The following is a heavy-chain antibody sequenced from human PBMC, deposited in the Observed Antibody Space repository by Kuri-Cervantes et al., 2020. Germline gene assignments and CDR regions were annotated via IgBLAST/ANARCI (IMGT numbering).Heavy chain of an antibody. CDR1: GFTFSSYW. J-gene: IGHJ4*02. Sequence: GESLKISCAASGFTFSSYWMSWVRQAPGKGLEWVANIKQDGSEKYYVVSVKGRFTISRDNAKNSLYLQMNSLRAEDTAVYYCARVGSPVAHLRWIDYWGQGTLVTVSS. CDR2: IKQDGSEK. D-gene: IGHD6-19*01. V-gene: IGHV3-7*01. CDR3: ARVGSPVAHLRWIDY.